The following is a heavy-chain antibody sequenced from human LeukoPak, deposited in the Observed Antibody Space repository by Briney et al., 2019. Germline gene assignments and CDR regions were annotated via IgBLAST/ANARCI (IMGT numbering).Heavy chain of an antibody. Sequence: ASVKVSCKASGYTFTGYYMHWVRQAPGQGLEWMGWINPNSGGTNYAQKFQGRVTMTRDTSISTAHMELSRLRSDDTAVYYCARVFGYGGLDWGQGTLVTVSS. CDR3: ARVFGYGGLD. J-gene: IGHJ4*02. V-gene: IGHV1-2*02. CDR2: INPNSGGT. CDR1: GYTFTGYY. D-gene: IGHD4-23*01.